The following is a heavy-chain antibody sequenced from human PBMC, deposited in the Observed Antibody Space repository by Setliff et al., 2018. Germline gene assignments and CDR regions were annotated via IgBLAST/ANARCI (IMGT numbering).Heavy chain of an antibody. CDR3: ARVKIAILPAAIDY. Sequence: SETLSLTCTVSGGSISSSSYYWGWIRQPPGKGLEWIGSIYYSGSTYYNPSLKSRVTISVDTSKNQFSLKLSPVTAADTAVYYCARVKIAILPAAIDYWGQGTLVTVSA. CDR2: IYYSGST. D-gene: IGHD2-2*01. V-gene: IGHV4-39*07. CDR1: GGSISSSSYY. J-gene: IGHJ4*02.